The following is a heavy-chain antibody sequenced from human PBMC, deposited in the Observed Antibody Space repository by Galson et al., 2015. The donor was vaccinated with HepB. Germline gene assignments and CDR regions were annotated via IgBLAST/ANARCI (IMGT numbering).Heavy chain of an antibody. CDR2: IYYSGTT. D-gene: IGHD6-19*01. J-gene: IGHJ5*02. CDR1: GGSISSYY. V-gene: IGHV4-59*01. CDR3: ARDGSGWYQHWFDP. Sequence: ETLSLTCTVSGGSISSYYWSWIRQPPGKGLEWLGCIYYSGTTKYNPSLKSRVTISVDTSKNQFSLKLSSVTAADTAVYYCARDGSGWYQHWFDPWGQGTLVTVSS.